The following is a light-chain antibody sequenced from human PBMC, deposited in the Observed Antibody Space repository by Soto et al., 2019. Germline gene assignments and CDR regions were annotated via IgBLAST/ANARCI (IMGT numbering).Light chain of an antibody. J-gene: IGLJ1*01. V-gene: IGLV2-23*01. CDR1: SSDVGSHNV. CDR2: EAT. Sequence: QSVLTQPASVSGSPVQSLTISCTGTSSDVGSHNVVSWYQHHPGKAPKLIIYEATKWPSGVSTRFSGSKSGNTASLTISGLQAEDEADYYCCSFAGTNTFVFGTGTKVTVL. CDR3: CSFAGTNTFV.